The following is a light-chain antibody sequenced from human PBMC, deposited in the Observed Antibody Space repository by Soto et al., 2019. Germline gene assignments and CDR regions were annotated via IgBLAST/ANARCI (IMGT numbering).Light chain of an antibody. J-gene: IGKJ1*01. CDR3: HQYGNSPLT. CDR2: GAS. V-gene: IGKV3-20*01. Sequence: EIVLTQSPGTLYLSPGERATLSCKASQSVSSNFLAWYQRKPGQAPTLIIYGASYRATDIPYSISGSGSGTDCTLTITRMEPEHFAVYYCHQYGNSPLTFGQGTTVKI. CDR1: QSVSSNF.